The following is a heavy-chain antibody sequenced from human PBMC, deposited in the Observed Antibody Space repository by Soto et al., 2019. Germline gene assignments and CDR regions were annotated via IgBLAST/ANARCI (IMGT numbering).Heavy chain of an antibody. J-gene: IGHJ5*02. V-gene: IGHV3-74*01. Sequence: EVQLVESGGGLVQPGGSLRLSCAASGFTFSSYWMHWVRQAPGKGLVWVSRINSDGSSTSYAGSVKDRFTISRDNAKNTLYLQMNSLRAEDTAVYYCARDGGIAVAGGYNWFDPWGQGTLVTVSS. CDR3: ARDGGIAVAGGYNWFDP. CDR1: GFTFSSYW. D-gene: IGHD6-19*01. CDR2: INSDGSST.